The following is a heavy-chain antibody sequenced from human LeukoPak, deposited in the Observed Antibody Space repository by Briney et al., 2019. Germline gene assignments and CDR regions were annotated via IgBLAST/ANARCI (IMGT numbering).Heavy chain of an antibody. V-gene: IGHV4-39*07. J-gene: IGHJ3*02. Sequence: PSETLSLTCNVSGDSISSSSYYWGWIRQPPGKGLEWIGSIYYSGSTYYNPSLKSRVTISVDTSKNQFSLKLSSVTAADTAVYYCARDAGGSGYHDAFDIWGQGTMVTVSS. CDR2: IYYSGST. CDR3: ARDAGGSGYHDAFDI. D-gene: IGHD3-22*01. CDR1: GDSISSSSYY.